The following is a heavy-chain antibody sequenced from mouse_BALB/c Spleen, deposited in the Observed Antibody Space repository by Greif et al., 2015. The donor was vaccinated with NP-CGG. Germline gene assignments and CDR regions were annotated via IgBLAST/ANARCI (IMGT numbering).Heavy chain of an antibody. V-gene: IGHV1-5*01. CDR3: TRSYDYYAMDY. D-gene: IGHD6-5*01. CDR1: GYTFTSYW. Sequence: EVQLQQSGTVLARPGVSVKKSCKASGYTFTSYWMHWVKQRPGQGLEWIGAIYPGNSDTSYNQKFKGKAKLTAVTSTSTAYMELSSLTNEDSAVYYCTRSYDYYAMDYWGQGTSVTVSS. CDR2: IYPGNSDT. J-gene: IGHJ4*01.